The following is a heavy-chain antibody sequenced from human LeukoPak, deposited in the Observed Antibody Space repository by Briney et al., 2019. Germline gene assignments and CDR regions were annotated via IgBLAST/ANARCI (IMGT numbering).Heavy chain of an antibody. D-gene: IGHD6-13*01. CDR3: ARDGTSSKWYSYYSYYFMDV. J-gene: IGHJ6*03. CDR2: INLNSGGT. Sequence: ASVKVSCKASGYSFTDYYMHWVRQAPGQGLEWMGWINLNSGGTNYAQKFQGRVTMTRDMSINTAYMELSRLRSDDTAVYYCARDGTSSKWYSYYSYYFMDVWGKGTTVTVSS. CDR1: GYSFTDYY. V-gene: IGHV1-2*02.